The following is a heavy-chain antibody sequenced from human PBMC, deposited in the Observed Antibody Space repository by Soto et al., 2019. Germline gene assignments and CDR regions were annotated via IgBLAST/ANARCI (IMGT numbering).Heavy chain of an antibody. CDR1: GGTFSSYA. J-gene: IGHJ6*02. Sequence: SVKVSCKASGGTFSSYAISWVLQAPGQGLEWMGGIIPIFGTANYAQKFQGRVTLTADKSTSTAYMELSSLRSEDTAVYYCAARYGRGYYSGRDVWGQGTTVTVSS. CDR2: IIPIFGTA. CDR3: AARYGRGYYSGRDV. D-gene: IGHD3-10*01. V-gene: IGHV1-69*06.